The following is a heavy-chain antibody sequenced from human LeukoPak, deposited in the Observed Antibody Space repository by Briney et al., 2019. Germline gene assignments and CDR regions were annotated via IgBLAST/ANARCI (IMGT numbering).Heavy chain of an antibody. D-gene: IGHD4-11*01. CDR3: AGSADYLHDAFDI. Sequence: GGSLRLSCAATGFTFSSYEMNWVRQAPGRGLEWVSYISSSGSTIYYADSVKGRFTISRDNAKNSLYPQMNSLRAEDTAVYYCAGSADYLHDAFDIWGQGTMVTVSS. J-gene: IGHJ3*02. CDR1: GFTFSSYE. CDR2: ISSSGSTI. V-gene: IGHV3-48*03.